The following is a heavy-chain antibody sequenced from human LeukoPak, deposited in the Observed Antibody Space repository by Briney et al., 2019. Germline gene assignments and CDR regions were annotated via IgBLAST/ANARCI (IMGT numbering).Heavy chain of an antibody. Sequence: SEALSLTCAVDGGSLSGYYWGWVRQPPGKGLEWLGEIKQSGSTNYKPSRKGRVTLSVDTSKNQFTLKLSSVTAADTAVYYCARGRYSSSWTDYWGQGTLVTVSS. J-gene: IGHJ4*02. CDR2: IKQSGST. CDR3: ARGRYSSSWTDY. CDR1: GGSLSGYY. D-gene: IGHD6-13*01. V-gene: IGHV4-34*01.